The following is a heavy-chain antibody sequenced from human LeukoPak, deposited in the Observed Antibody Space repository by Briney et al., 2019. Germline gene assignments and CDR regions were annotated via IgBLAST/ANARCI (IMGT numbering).Heavy chain of an antibody. CDR3: ARNGLKSSSWSTVSVDSDY. D-gene: IGHD6-13*01. CDR2: IWYDGSNK. V-gene: IGHV3-33*01. Sequence: GGSLRLSCAASGFTFSSYGMHWVRQAPGKGLEWVAVIWYDGSNKYYADSVKGRFTTSRDNSKNTLYLQMNSLRAEDTAVYYCARNGLKSSSWSTVSVDSDYWGQGTLVTVSS. J-gene: IGHJ4*02. CDR1: GFTFSSYG.